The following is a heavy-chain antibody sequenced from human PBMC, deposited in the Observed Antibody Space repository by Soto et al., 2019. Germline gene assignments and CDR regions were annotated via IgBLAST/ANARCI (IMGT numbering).Heavy chain of an antibody. D-gene: IGHD3-3*01. J-gene: IGHJ6*02. CDR2: ISAYNGNT. Sequence: GASVKVSCKASGYTFTSYGISWVRQAPGQGLEWMGWISAYNGNTNYAQKLQGRVTMTTDTSTSTAYMELRSLRSDDTAVYYCARQAIFGVVISPNYYYYGMDVWGQGTTVTVSS. CDR3: ARQAIFGVVISPNYYYYGMDV. CDR1: GYTFTSYG. V-gene: IGHV1-18*01.